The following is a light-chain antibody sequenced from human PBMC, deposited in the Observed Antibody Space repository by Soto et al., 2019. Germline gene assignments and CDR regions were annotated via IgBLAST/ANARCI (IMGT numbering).Light chain of an antibody. Sequence: DIQLTQSPSTLSAAVGDSVTIPCRARQNIRNLLAWYQQKPGKAPKPLIYDASTLKTGVPSRFSGSGSGSEFNFTITGLQPDDFATYFCQQYNTYATFGQGTRLEIK. CDR2: DAS. J-gene: IGKJ5*01. CDR3: QQYNTYAT. V-gene: IGKV1-5*01. CDR1: QNIRNL.